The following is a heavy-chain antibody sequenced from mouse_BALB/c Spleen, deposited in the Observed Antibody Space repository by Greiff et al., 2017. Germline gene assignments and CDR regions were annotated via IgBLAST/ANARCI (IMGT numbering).Heavy chain of an antibody. V-gene: IGHV1S81*02. J-gene: IGHJ1*01. D-gene: IGHD1-1*01. Sequence: QVHVKQSGAELVKPGASVKLSCKASGYTFTSYWMHWVKQRPGQGLEWIGEINPSNGRTNYNEKFKSKATLTVDKSSSTAYMQLSSLTSEDSAVYYCTYYGSSYGWYFDVWGAGTTVTVSS. CDR1: GYTFTSYW. CDR3: TYYGSSYGWYFDV. CDR2: INPSNGRT.